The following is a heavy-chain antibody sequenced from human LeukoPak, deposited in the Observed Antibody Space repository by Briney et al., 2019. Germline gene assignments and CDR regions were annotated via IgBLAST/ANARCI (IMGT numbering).Heavy chain of an antibody. CDR1: GSTFSSYA. Sequence: PGRSLRLSCAASGSTFSSYAMHWVRQAPGKGLEWVAVISYDGSNKYYADSVKGRFTISRDNSKNTLYLQMNSLRAEDTAVYYCARDPVPELWGQGTLVTVSS. J-gene: IGHJ4*02. CDR3: ARDPVPEL. CDR2: ISYDGSNK. V-gene: IGHV3-30-3*01. D-gene: IGHD1-1*01.